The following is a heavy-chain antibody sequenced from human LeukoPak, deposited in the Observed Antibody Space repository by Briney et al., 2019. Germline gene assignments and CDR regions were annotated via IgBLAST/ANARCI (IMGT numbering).Heavy chain of an antibody. CDR3: TAYDILTEGFDP. V-gene: IGHV4-4*07. D-gene: IGHD3-9*01. Sequence: SETLSLTCTVSGGSISRYYWSWIRQPAGKGLEWIGRIYTSWSTNYNPSLTSRVTMSVDTSKNQFSLKLSSVTAAVLVVKHWTAYDILTEGFDPWGQGTLVTVSS. CDR1: GGSISRYY. CDR2: IYTSWST. J-gene: IGHJ5*02.